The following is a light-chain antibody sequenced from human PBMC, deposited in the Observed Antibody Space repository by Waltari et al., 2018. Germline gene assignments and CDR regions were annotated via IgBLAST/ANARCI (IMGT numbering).Light chain of an antibody. Sequence: DLKMTQSPSTLSASVGDRVTITCRASQGISTYLAWYQQKPGKAPNLLIYKASVVESGVPSRFSGSGSGTDFTLTISSLQPDDFATYDCQQHKAYPYTFGQGTKLAIK. CDR3: QQHKAYPYT. CDR2: KAS. CDR1: QGISTY. J-gene: IGKJ2*01. V-gene: IGKV1-5*03.